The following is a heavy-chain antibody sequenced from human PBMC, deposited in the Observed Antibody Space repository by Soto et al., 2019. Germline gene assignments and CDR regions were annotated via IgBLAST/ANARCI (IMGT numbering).Heavy chain of an antibody. D-gene: IGHD2-15*01. V-gene: IGHV1-18*01. CDR2: ISAYNGNT. CDR1: GYTFTSYG. J-gene: IGHJ5*02. CDR3: ARVRYICSGGSCYKNWFDP. Sequence: ASVKVSCKASGYTFTSYGISWVRQAPGQGLEWMGWISAYNGNTNYAQKPQGRVTMTTDTSTSTAYMELRSLRSDDTAVYYCARVRYICSGGSCYKNWFDPWGQGTLVTVSS.